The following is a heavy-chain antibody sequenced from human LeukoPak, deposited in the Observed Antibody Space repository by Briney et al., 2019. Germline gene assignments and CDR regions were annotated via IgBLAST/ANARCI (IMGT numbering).Heavy chain of an antibody. CDR3: ATMKEHPLPKYYMDA. D-gene: IGHD1-26*01. CDR2: FSSSSANK. Sequence: GVSLRLSRAACVFIFSGFAMSWVPGTAGKGLEAVAGFSSSSANKLYSDYVQGRLTISRDNSKNTLYLEMNSLRAADTAIYYYATMKEHPLPKYYMDAWGQGTPVTVSS. V-gene: IGHV3-23*01. CDR1: VFIFSGFA. J-gene: IGHJ6*01.